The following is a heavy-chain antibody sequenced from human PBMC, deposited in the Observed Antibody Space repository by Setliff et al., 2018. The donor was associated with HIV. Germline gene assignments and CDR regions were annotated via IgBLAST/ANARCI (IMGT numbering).Heavy chain of an antibody. D-gene: IGHD3-10*01. Sequence: SETLSLTCTVSGGSISSSSYYWGWIRQPPGKGLEWIGSIYYSGSTYYNPSLKSRVTISVDTSKNQFSLKLSSVTAADTAVYYCVPELLWFGELSHWFDPWGQGTLGTV. J-gene: IGHJ5*02. CDR3: VPELLWFGELSHWFDP. V-gene: IGHV4-39*01. CDR1: GGSISSSSYY. CDR2: IYYSGST.